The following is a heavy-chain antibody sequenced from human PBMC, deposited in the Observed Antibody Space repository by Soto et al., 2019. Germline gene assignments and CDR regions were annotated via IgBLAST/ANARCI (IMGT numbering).Heavy chain of an antibody. V-gene: IGHV4-39*01. CDR1: GGSISSSSYY. Sequence: QLQLQESGPGLVKPSETLSLTCTVSGGSISSSSYYWGWIRQPPGKGLEWIGSIYYSGSTYYNPSLKSRVTISVDTSKNQFSLKLSSVTAADTAVYYCARQLPHPPFFDYWGQGTLVTVSS. J-gene: IGHJ4*02. CDR3: ARQLPHPPFFDY. CDR2: IYYSGST. D-gene: IGHD2-15*01.